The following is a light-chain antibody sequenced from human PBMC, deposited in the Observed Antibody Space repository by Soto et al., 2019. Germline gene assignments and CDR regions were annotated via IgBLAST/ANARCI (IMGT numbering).Light chain of an antibody. Sequence: QSVLTQPPSVSAAPGQRVTISCSGSSSNIGNNFVSWYQQFPGTAPKVLIYGNDKRPSGISDRFSASTSATSATLVITGLLTGDEADYYCGAWDSSLSAQYVFGTGTQLTVL. CDR2: GND. CDR1: SSNIGNNF. J-gene: IGLJ1*01. V-gene: IGLV1-51*01. CDR3: GAWDSSLSAQYV.